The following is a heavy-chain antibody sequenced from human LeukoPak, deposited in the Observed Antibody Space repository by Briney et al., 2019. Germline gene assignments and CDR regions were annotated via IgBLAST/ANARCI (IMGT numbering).Heavy chain of an antibody. V-gene: IGHV4-39*07. CDR1: GGSISSSSYY. J-gene: IGHJ4*02. CDR3: ARDSHRDYGDY. CDR2: IYYIGST. Sequence: SETLSLTCTVSGGSISSSSYYWGWIRQPPGKGLEWIGSIYYIGSTYYHPSLKSRFTISVDTSKNQFSLKLSSVTAADTAVYYCARDSHRDYGDYWGQGTLVTVSS.